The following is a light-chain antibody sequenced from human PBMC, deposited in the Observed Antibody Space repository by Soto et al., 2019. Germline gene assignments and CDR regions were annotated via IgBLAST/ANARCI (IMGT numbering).Light chain of an antibody. J-gene: IGLJ1*01. CDR2: GVS. Sequence: QSALTQPASVSGSPGQSITISCTGTSSDVGGYNYVSWYQQDPGKAPKLMIYGVSNRPSGLSNRFSGSKSGNTASLTISGLQAEDEADYYCSSYTSSSTYVFGTGTKVTVL. CDR3: SSYTSSSTYV. V-gene: IGLV2-14*01. CDR1: SSDVGGYNY.